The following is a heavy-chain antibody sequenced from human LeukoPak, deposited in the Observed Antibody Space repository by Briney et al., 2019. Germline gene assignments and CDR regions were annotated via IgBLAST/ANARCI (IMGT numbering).Heavy chain of an antibody. J-gene: IGHJ4*02. D-gene: IGHD5-24*01. V-gene: IGHV3-23*01. CDR1: GLTFRRYA. CDR3: AKDGSRDGYNYRFDY. Sequence: GVSLRLCGGASGLTFRRYAMGGVRQTPGKGLEWVSAISGSGGSTYYADSVKGRFTISRDNSKNTLYLQMNSLRAEDTAVYYCAKDGSRDGYNYRFDYWGQGTLVTVSS. CDR2: ISGSGGST.